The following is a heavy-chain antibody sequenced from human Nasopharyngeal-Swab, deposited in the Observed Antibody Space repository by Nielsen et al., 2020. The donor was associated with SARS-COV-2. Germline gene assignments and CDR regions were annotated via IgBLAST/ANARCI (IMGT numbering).Heavy chain of an antibody. CDR2: ISYDGSNK. D-gene: IGHD6-19*01. V-gene: IGHV3-30-3*01. J-gene: IGHJ6*02. CDR1: GFTFSSYA. CDR3: ASQPVAGTRGRGYYYYGMDV. Sequence: GGSLRLSRAASGFTFSSYAMHWVRQAPGKGLEWVAVISYDGSNKYYADSVKGRFTISRDNSKNTLYLQMNSLRAEDTAVYYCASQPVAGTRGRGYYYYGMDVWGQGTTVTVSS.